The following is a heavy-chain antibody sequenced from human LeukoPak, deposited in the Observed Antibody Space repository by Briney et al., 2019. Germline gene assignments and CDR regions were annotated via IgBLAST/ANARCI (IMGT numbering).Heavy chain of an antibody. Sequence: SETLSLACAVYGGSFSGYYWSWIRQPPGKGLEWIGEINHSGSTNYNPSLKSRVTISVDTSKNQFSLKLSSVTAADTAVYYCARGLWLLPFDYWGQGILVTVSS. CDR3: ARGLWLLPFDY. D-gene: IGHD3-10*01. V-gene: IGHV4-34*01. J-gene: IGHJ4*02. CDR2: INHSGST. CDR1: GGSFSGYY.